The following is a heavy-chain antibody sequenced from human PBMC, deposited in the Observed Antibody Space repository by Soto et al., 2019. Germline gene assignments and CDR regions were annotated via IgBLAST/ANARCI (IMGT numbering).Heavy chain of an antibody. D-gene: IGHD3-22*01. V-gene: IGHV1-69*12. CDR3: ARDRYDTNAWYYGMDV. CDR1: GGTFSSYA. Sequence: QVQLVQSGAEVKKPGSSVKVSCKASGGTFSSYAISWVRQAPGQGLEWMGGIIPIFGTANYAQKFQGRVTITADEYTSTAYMERSDLRSEDTAVYYCARDRYDTNAWYYGMDVWGQGTTVTVSS. J-gene: IGHJ6*02. CDR2: IIPIFGTA.